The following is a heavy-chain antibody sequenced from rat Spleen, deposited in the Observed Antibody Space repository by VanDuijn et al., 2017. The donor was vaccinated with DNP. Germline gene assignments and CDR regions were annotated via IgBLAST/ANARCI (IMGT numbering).Heavy chain of an antibody. CDR2: IIYDGTKT. J-gene: IGHJ2*01. Sequence: EVQLVESGGGLVQPGRSLKLSCAASGFTFSDYNMAWVRQAPKKGLEWVATIIYDGTKTFYRDSVKGRFTISRDNAKSTLYLQMDSLRSEDTATYYCARHRTIMPYYYAMDAWGQGVMVTVSS. CDR3: ARHRTIMPYYYAMDA. V-gene: IGHV5-7*01. CDR1: GFTFSDYN. D-gene: IGHD1-12*01.